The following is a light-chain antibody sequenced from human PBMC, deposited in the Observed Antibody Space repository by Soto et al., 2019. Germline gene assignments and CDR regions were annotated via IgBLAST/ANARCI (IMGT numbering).Light chain of an antibody. CDR1: NTDIGGYNY. V-gene: IGLV2-14*03. Sequence: QSVLTQPGSGSEHRGEPITISYTGTNTDIGGYNYVSWYQQHPGKAPKLVIYDVSNRPSGVSNRFSGSKSGFTASLTISGLQAADDAHYYCSSYRAYRTLEVFGTGTKVTVL. J-gene: IGLJ1*01. CDR2: DVS. CDR3: SSYRAYRTLEV.